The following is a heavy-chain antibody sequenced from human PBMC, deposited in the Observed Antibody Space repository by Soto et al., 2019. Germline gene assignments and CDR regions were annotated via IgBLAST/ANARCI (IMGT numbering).Heavy chain of an antibody. V-gene: IGHV3-7*01. D-gene: IGHD4-17*01. Sequence: PGGSLRLSCRAAGFPFSGYGMSWVRPEPGKGLEWVANIKQDGSEKYYVDSVKGRFTISRDNAKNSLYLQMNSLRAEDTAVYYCARGLYGDPREYFQYWGQGTLVTVSS. J-gene: IGHJ1*01. CDR3: ARGLYGDPREYFQY. CDR1: GFPFSGYG. CDR2: IKQDGSEK.